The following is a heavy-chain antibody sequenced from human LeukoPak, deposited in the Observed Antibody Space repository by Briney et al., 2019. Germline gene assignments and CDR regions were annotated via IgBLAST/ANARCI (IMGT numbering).Heavy chain of an antibody. V-gene: IGHV3-53*04. Sequence: GGSLRLSCSTSGFIVSTNYINWVRQAPGKGLEWVSVIYSGGETYYAHSVKGRFTISRHSSRDIVSLQMNDLRIEDTAVYYCARGAPGNSDAFDFWGQGTMVTVS. J-gene: IGHJ3*01. CDR3: ARGAPGNSDAFDF. CDR2: IYSGGET. CDR1: GFIVSTNY.